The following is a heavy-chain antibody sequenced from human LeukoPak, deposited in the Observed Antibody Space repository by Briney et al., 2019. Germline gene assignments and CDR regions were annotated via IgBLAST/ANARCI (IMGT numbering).Heavy chain of an antibody. V-gene: IGHV4-34*01. D-gene: IGHD6-13*01. Sequence: SETLSLTCAVYGGSFSGYYWSWIRQPPGKGLEWIGEINHSGSTNYNPSLKSRVTISVDTSKNQFSLKLSSVTAADTAVYYCARRTIAAAGIWFDPWGQGTLDTVSS. CDR1: GGSFSGYY. CDR3: ARRTIAAAGIWFDP. J-gene: IGHJ5*02. CDR2: INHSGST.